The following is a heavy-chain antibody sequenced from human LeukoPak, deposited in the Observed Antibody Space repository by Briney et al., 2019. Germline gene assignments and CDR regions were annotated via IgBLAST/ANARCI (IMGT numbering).Heavy chain of an antibody. D-gene: IGHD4-17*01. Sequence: PGGSLRLSCAASGFTFSSYAMSWVRQAPGKGLEWVAAISGSGGSTYYADSVKGRFTISRDNSKDTVYLQMNSLRAQGPAVYYCSKGAVTHPGFVYYYYGMDVWGQGTTVTVSS. V-gene: IGHV3-23*01. CDR3: SKGAVTHPGFVYYYYGMDV. CDR2: ISGSGGST. J-gene: IGHJ6*02. CDR1: GFTFSSYA.